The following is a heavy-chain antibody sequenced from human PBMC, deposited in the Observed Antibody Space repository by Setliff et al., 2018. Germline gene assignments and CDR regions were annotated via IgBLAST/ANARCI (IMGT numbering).Heavy chain of an antibody. J-gene: IGHJ6*03. V-gene: IGHV4-39*07. Sequence: SETLCLTCTVSGGSISTTDYYWGWIRQPPGKGLEWIGCVYHSGSTNYNPSLKSRVTISVDTSKNQFSLKLSSVTAADTAVYYCARGFAAEYSSGWGTWYYYYYMDVWGKGTTVTVSS. CDR1: GGSISTTDYY. CDR2: VYHSGST. D-gene: IGHD6-19*01. CDR3: ARGFAAEYSSGWGTWYYYYYMDV.